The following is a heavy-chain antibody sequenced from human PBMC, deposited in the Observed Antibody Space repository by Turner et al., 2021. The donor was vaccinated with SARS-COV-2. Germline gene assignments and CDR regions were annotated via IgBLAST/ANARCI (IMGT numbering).Heavy chain of an antibody. CDR3: AKDRWYNWNYFDY. CDR2: ISWNSGSI. V-gene: IGHV3-9*01. D-gene: IGHD1-20*01. J-gene: IGHJ4*02. CDR1: GFTFDDYA. Sequence: VQLVESGGGVVQPGRSLRLSCAASGFTFDDYAMHWVRQAPGKGPEWVSGISWNSGSIGYADSVKGRFTISRDNAKNSLYLQMNSLRAEDTALYYCAKDRWYNWNYFDYWGQGTLVTVSS.